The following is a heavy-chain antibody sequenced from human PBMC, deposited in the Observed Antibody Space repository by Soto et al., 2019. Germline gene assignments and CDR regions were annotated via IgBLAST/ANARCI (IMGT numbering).Heavy chain of an antibody. CDR1: GGTFSSYA. V-gene: IGHV1-69*01. D-gene: IGHD3-22*01. CDR3: ARARGDYDSTAHYLHFSVDY. J-gene: IGHJ4*02. CDR2: IIPIFGTT. Sequence: QVQLVQSGAEVKKPGSSVKVSCKTSGGTFSSYAITWVRQAPGQGLEWMGGIIPIFGTTNYAQKFQGRVTITADESTSTAYMELSSLTSEDTAVYYCARARGDYDSTAHYLHFSVDYWGQGTLVTVSS.